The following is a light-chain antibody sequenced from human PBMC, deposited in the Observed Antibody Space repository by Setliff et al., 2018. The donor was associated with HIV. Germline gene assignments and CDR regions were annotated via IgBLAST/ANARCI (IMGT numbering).Light chain of an antibody. V-gene: IGLV2-11*01. CDR3: SSFAGRLHV. CDR2: NVN. J-gene: IGLJ1*01. CDR1: SSDVGSYDY. Sequence: QSALIQPPSVSGSPGQSVTISCTGTSSDVGSYDYVSWYQQHPGTVPKPMIYNVNTQPSGVPDRFSGSKSGNTASMTISGLQAEDEADYYCSSFAGRLHVFGTGTKV.